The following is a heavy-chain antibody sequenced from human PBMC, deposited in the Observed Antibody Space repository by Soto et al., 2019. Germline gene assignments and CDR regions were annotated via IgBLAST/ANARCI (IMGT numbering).Heavy chain of an antibody. V-gene: IGHV3-30*18. CDR2: ISYDGSNK. J-gene: IGHJ4*02. CDR3: AKDHRSSSIDY. Sequence: GGSLRLSCAASGLTFSSYGMHWVRQAPGKGLEWVAVISYDGSNKYYADSVKGRFTISRDNSKNTLYLQMNSLRAEDTAVYYCAKDHRSSSIDYWGQGTRVTVSS. D-gene: IGHD6-6*01. CDR1: GLTFSSYG.